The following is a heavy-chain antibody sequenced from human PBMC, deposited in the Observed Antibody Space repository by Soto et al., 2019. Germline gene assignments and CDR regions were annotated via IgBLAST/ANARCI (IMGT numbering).Heavy chain of an antibody. V-gene: IGHV3-23*01. CDR2: LTGDAKTT. CDR3: ARITRS. Sequence: GGSLRLSCAASGITLSDSAMTWVRQAPGKGLEWISSLTGDAKTTYYADSVKGRFAVSRDISKNTFYLQMDSLRAEDTAMYFCARITRSWGQGTLVTVSS. J-gene: IGHJ5*02. D-gene: IGHD3-3*01. CDR1: GITLSDSA.